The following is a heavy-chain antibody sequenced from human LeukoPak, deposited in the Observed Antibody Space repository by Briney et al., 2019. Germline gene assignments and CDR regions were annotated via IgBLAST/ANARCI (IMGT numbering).Heavy chain of an antibody. D-gene: IGHD3-10*01. Sequence: GGSLRLSCAASGFTFDDYAMHWVRQAPGKGLEWVSGISWNSGSIGYADSVKGRFTISRDNAKNSLYLQMNSLRAEDTALYYCARGRSGSYYNVGVQDYWGQGTLVTVSS. J-gene: IGHJ4*02. CDR2: ISWNSGSI. CDR3: ARGRSGSYYNVGVQDY. CDR1: GFTFDDYA. V-gene: IGHV3-9*01.